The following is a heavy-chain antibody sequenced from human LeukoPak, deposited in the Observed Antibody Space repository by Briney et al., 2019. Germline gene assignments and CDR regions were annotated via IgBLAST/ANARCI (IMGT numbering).Heavy chain of an antibody. Sequence: GSSVKVSCKASGGTFSSYAISWVRQAPGQGLEWVGRIIPIFGTANYAQKFQGRVTITTDESTSTAYMELSSLRSEDTAVYYCARAADSSSWTHFDYWGQGTLVTVSS. CDR2: IIPIFGTA. D-gene: IGHD6-13*01. CDR1: GGTFSSYA. V-gene: IGHV1-69*05. J-gene: IGHJ4*02. CDR3: ARAADSSSWTHFDY.